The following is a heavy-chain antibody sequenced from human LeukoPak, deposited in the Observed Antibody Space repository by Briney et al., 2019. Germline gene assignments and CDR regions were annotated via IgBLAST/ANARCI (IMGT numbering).Heavy chain of an antibody. D-gene: IGHD3-10*01. CDR1: GGSISSSSYY. V-gene: IGHV4-61*05. CDR3: ARALFRSGRTGGGYYYYMDV. CDR2: IYYSGST. Sequence: PSETLSLTCTVSGGSISSSSYYWGWIRQPPGKGLEWIAYIYYSGSTDYNPSLKSRVTISLDTSKNQFSLNLTSVTAADTAVYYCARALFRSGRTGGGYYYYMDVWGKGTTVTVSS. J-gene: IGHJ6*03.